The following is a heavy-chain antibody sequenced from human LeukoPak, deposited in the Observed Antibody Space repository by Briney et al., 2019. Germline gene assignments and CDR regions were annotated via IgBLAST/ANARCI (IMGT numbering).Heavy chain of an antibody. CDR3: ARNVVGATHCCFDY. Sequence: SETLSLTCTVSGGSISISSYYWGWIRQPPGKGLEWIGSIYYSGSTYYNPSLKSRVTISVDTSKNQFSLKLSSVTAADTAVYYCARNVVGATHCCFDYWGQGTLVTVSS. V-gene: IGHV4-39*01. J-gene: IGHJ4*02. D-gene: IGHD1-26*01. CDR1: GGSISISSYY. CDR2: IYYSGST.